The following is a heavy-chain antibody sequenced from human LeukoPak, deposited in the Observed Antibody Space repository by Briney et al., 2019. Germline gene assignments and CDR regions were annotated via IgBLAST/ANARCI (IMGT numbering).Heavy chain of an antibody. CDR3: AKVAGEWELLEHDWFDP. Sequence: GGSLRLSXAASGFTFSSYGMHWVRQAPGKGLEWVAFIRYDGSNKYYADSVKGRFTISRDNSKNTLYLQMNSLRAEDTAVYYCAKVAGEWELLEHDWFDPWGQGTLVTVSS. V-gene: IGHV3-30*02. CDR1: GFTFSSYG. CDR2: IRYDGSNK. D-gene: IGHD1-26*01. J-gene: IGHJ5*02.